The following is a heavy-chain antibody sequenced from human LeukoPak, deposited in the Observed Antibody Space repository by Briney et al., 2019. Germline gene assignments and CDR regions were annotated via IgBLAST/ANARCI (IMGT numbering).Heavy chain of an antibody. CDR2: IIPIFGTA. CDR1: AGTFSSYA. J-gene: IGHJ4*02. V-gene: IGHV1-69*05. Sequence: SVKISCKASAGTFSSYAISWLRQAPGQGLEWMGGIIPIFGTANYAQKFQGRVTITTDESTSTAYMELSSLRSEDTAVYYCARGDYGDYYFDYRGQGTLVTVSS. D-gene: IGHD4-17*01. CDR3: ARGDYGDYYFDY.